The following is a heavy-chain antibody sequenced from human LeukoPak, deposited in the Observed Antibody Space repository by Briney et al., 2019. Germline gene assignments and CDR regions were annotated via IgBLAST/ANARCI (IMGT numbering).Heavy chain of an antibody. CDR3: ARGLPMIVESPLGGLPVHD. Sequence: PSETLSLTCTVSGYSISSGYFWGWIRQPPGKGLEWIGYIYYSGSTNYNPSLKSRVTISVDTSKNQFSLKLSSVTAADTAVYYCARGLPMIVESPLGGLPVHDWGQGTLVTGSS. J-gene: IGHJ4*02. D-gene: IGHD3-22*01. CDR2: IYYSGST. V-gene: IGHV4-61*01. CDR1: GYSISSGYF.